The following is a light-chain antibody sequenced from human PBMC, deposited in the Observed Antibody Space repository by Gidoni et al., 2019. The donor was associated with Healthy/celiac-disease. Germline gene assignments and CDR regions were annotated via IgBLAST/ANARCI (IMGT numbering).Light chain of an antibody. CDR2: GAS. Sequence: EIVLTQSPDTLSLSPGERATLSCRASQSVSSSYLAWYQQKPGQAPRLLIYGASSRATGIPDRFSGSGSGTDFTLTISRLEPEDFAVYYCKQYGSSPQTFGQGTKLEIK. CDR1: QSVSSSY. V-gene: IGKV3-20*01. CDR3: KQYGSSPQT. J-gene: IGKJ2*01.